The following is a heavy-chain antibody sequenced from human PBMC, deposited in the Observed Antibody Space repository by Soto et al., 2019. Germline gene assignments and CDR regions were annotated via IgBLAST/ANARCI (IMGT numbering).Heavy chain of an antibody. CDR3: ARGPKYVVRGVTPPGRYYYYYYMDV. CDR2: INHSGST. J-gene: IGHJ6*03. V-gene: IGHV4-34*01. D-gene: IGHD3-10*01. CDR1: GGSFSGYY. Sequence: QVQLQQWGAGLLKPSETLSLTCAVYGGSFSGYYWSWIRQPPGKGLEWIGEINHSGSTNYNPSLKSRVPISVDTSKNQFSLKLSSVTAADTAVYYGARGPKYVVRGVTPPGRYYYYYYMDVWGKGTTVTVSS.